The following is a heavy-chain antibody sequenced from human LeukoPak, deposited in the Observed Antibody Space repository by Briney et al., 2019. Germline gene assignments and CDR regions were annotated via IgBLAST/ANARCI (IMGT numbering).Heavy chain of an antibody. Sequence: SETMSLTCAVSGSSISSSNWWSWVRQPPGKGLEWIGEIYHSGSTNYNPSLKSRVTISVDKSKNQFSLKLSSVTAADTAVYYCASLVVAAQYYFDYWGQGTLVTVSS. J-gene: IGHJ4*02. CDR2: IYHSGST. CDR3: ASLVVAAQYYFDY. V-gene: IGHV4-4*02. CDR1: GSSISSSNW. D-gene: IGHD2-15*01.